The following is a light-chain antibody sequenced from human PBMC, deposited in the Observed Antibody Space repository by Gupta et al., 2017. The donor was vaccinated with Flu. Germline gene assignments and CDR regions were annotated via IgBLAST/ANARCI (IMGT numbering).Light chain of an antibody. CDR3: QQEGSSPLT. CDR2: GTS. V-gene: IGKV3-20*01. Sequence: ETVLTQSPGTLSLSPGERATLSCKASQSVTSNFLAWHQQKPGQAPRLLIYGTSTRATGIPDRFRGSGSGTDFTLTISRLEPEDFAVYYCQQEGSSPLTFGGGTKVEIK. J-gene: IGKJ4*01. CDR1: QSVTSNF.